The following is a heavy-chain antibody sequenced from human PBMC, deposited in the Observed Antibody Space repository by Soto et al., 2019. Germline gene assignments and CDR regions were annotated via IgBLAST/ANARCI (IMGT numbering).Heavy chain of an antibody. CDR2: IYYTGTT. CDR3: STESILRCVDRSCHAWVYS. CDR1: VGSISNANYY. Sequence: PSETLSLTCTVSVGSISNANYYWSWIRHHPGKGLEWIGYIYYTGTTYYSPSLESRVAISVDTSQNQFSLKLGAVTAADTAVYFCSTESILRCVDRSCHAWVYSWGQGTLVTVS. V-gene: IGHV4-31*03. J-gene: IGHJ5*02. D-gene: IGHD3-16*01.